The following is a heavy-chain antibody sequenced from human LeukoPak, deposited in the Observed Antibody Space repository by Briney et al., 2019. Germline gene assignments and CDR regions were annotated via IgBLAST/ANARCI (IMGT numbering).Heavy chain of an antibody. J-gene: IGHJ3*02. CDR1: GFTFSSYD. D-gene: IGHD3-22*01. V-gene: IGHV3-13*01. Sequence: GGSLRLSCAASGFTFSSYDMHWVRQATGKGLEWVSGIGTAGDTYYPGSVKGRFTISRENAKNSLYLQMNSLRAGDTAVYYCARGSHYYDSSGYLRSADAFDIWGQGTMVTVSS. CDR3: ARGSHYYDSSGYLRSADAFDI. CDR2: IGTAGDT.